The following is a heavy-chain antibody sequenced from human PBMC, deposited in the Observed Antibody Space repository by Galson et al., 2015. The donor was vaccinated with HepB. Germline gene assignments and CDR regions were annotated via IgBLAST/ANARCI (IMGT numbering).Heavy chain of an antibody. CDR1: GYTLTELS. Sequence: SVKVSCKVSGYTLTELSMHWVRQAPGKGLEWMGGFDPEDGETIYAQKFQGRVTMTEDTSTDTAYMELSSLRSEDTAVYYCATEGAGGYYYYYGMDVWGQGTTVTVSS. D-gene: IGHD1-26*01. J-gene: IGHJ6*02. CDR2: FDPEDGET. CDR3: ATEGAGGYYYYYGMDV. V-gene: IGHV1-24*01.